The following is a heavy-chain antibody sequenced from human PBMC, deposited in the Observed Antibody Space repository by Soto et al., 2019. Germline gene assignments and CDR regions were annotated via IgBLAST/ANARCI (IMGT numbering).Heavy chain of an antibody. V-gene: IGHV4-4*02. D-gene: IGHD2-21*02. Sequence: QVQLQESGPGLVKPSGTLSLSCAVSGDSISRSNWWSWGRQSPGQGLEWIGEIHHSGSTNYNLSRKGRVTISIDKTKNHLSLSLTSVTAADTAVYYCASATAVADAMVYGLDVWGQGTAVTVSS. CDR1: GDSISRSNW. CDR3: ASATAVADAMVYGLDV. J-gene: IGHJ6*02. CDR2: IHHSGST.